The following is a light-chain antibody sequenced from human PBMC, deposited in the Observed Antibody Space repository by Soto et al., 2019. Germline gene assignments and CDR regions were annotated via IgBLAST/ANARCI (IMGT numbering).Light chain of an antibody. J-gene: IGKJ1*01. CDR3: QQSYSTPWT. V-gene: IGKV3-11*01. CDR2: DAS. CDR1: QSVGSY. Sequence: EIVLTQSPATLSLSPGERATLSCRASQSVGSYLAWWQQNPGQAPRLLIYDASKRAAGIPVRFSGSGSGTDFTLTISSLEPEDFATYYCQQSYSTPWTFGQGTKVEIK.